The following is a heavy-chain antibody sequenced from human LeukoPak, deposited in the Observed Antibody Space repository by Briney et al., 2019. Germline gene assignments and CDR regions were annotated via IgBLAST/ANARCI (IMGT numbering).Heavy chain of an antibody. CDR1: GFTFSSYS. D-gene: IGHD7-27*01. Sequence: PGGSLRLSCAASGFTFSSYSMNWVRQAPGKGLEWVSSISSSSSYIYHADSVKGRFTISRDNAKNSLYLQMNSLRAEDTAVYYSAKALGSLTGDYYYYMDVWGKGTTLTVSS. J-gene: IGHJ6*03. CDR2: ISSSSSYI. V-gene: IGHV3-21*04. CDR3: AKALGSLTGDYYYYMDV.